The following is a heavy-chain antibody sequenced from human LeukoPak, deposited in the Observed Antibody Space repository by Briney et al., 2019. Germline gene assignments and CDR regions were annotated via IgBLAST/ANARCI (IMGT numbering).Heavy chain of an antibody. CDR3: ARHSRGYYYDAFDI. D-gene: IGHD3-10*01. CDR1: GGSISRGTYY. CDR2: IYYSGST. V-gene: IGHV4-39*01. J-gene: IGHJ3*02. Sequence: SETLSLTCTVSGGSISRGTYYWGWIRQPPGKGLEWLGSIYYSGSTHHNPSLKSRGTISVDTSKNEFSLKLTSVTAADTAVYYCARHSRGYYYDAFDIWGQGTMVTVSS.